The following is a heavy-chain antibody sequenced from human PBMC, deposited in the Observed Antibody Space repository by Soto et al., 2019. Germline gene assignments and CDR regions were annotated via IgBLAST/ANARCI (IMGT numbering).Heavy chain of an antibody. CDR1: GFTVSSYG. D-gene: IGHD3-9*01. V-gene: IGHV3-30*18. CDR2: ISYDGSNK. J-gene: IGHJ6*02. Sequence: QVQLVESGGGVVQPGRSLRLSCAASGFTVSSYGMHWVRQAPGKGLEWVAVISYDGSNKYYADSVKGRFTISRDNSKNTLYLQMNSLRAEDTAVYYCAKEGHHYEILTGYRSYYGMDVWGQGTTVTVSS. CDR3: AKEGHHYEILTGYRSYYGMDV.